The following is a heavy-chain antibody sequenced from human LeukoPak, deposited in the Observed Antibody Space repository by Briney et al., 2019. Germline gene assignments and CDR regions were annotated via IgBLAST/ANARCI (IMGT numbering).Heavy chain of an antibody. V-gene: IGHV3-30*03. CDR1: GFTFNTHG. Sequence: GGSLRLSCVGSGFTFNTHGMHWVRQAPGKGLEWLAIISYDGSRRYYAESVKGRFTISRDNSKSTVYVQMNSLRAEDTAVYYCAAGGFSLDYWGQGTLVTVSS. CDR2: ISYDGSRR. D-gene: IGHD6-25*01. CDR3: AAGGFSLDY. J-gene: IGHJ4*02.